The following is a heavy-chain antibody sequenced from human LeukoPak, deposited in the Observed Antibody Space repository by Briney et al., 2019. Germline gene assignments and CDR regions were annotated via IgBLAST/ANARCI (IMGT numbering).Heavy chain of an antibody. Sequence: GGSLRLSCAASGFTFNKYAMSWVRQAPGKGLEWVSGISDSGGSTYYANSVKGRFIISRDNSKNTLYLQMNSLRAEDTALYYCAKAWWNSHLGFDCWGQGTLVTVSS. D-gene: IGHD2-15*01. CDR1: GFTFNKYA. J-gene: IGHJ4*02. CDR2: ISDSGGST. CDR3: AKAWWNSHLGFDC. V-gene: IGHV3-23*01.